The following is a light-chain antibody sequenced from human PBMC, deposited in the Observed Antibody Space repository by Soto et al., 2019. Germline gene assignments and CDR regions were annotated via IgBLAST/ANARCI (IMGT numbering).Light chain of an antibody. J-gene: IGKJ4*01. CDR1: QSVRSS. V-gene: IGKV3D-15*01. CDR3: QQSYSTPLT. Sequence: EIVMTQSPATLSVSLGERVTLSCRASQSVRSSLAWYQQKPGQAPRLLIYGASNRATGIPDRFSGSGSGTDFTLTISSLQPEDFATYYCQQSYSTPLTFGGGTKVDIK. CDR2: GAS.